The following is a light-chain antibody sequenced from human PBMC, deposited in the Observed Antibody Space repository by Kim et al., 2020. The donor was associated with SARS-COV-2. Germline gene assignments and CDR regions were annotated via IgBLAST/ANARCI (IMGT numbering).Light chain of an antibody. J-gene: IGLJ3*02. V-gene: IGLV2-8*01. CDR2: EVK. CDR3: SSSAGSNNLV. Sequence: GQSVTISCSGISSDVGDYPYVSWYQQHPGKAPTLIIYEVKYRPSGVPDRFSGSKSGNAASLTVSGLQAEDEADYYCSSSAGSNNLVFGGGTRLTVL. CDR1: SSDVGDYPY.